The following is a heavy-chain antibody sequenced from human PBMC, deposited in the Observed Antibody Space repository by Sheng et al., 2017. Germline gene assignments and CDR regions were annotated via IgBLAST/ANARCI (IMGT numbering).Heavy chain of an antibody. Sequence: EVQLVESGGGLVQPGGSLRLSCAASGFTFSNLFMYWVRQTPGRGLEWVSDISGDGSSTYYADSVKGRFTISRDNSKKTLNLQMNGLRAEDTAIYYCAKDYDSSGYNTWFDPWGQGTLVTVSS. J-gene: IGHJ5*02. CDR2: ISGDGSST. D-gene: IGHD3-22*01. CDR3: AKDYDSSGYNTWFDP. CDR1: GFTFSNLF. V-gene: IGHV3-23*04.